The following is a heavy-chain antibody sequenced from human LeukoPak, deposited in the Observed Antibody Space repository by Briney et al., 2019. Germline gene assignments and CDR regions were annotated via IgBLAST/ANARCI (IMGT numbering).Heavy chain of an antibody. V-gene: IGHV1-69*05. Sequence: ASVTVSCKASGGTFSSYAISWVRQAPGQGLEWMGRIIPIFGTANYAQKFQGRVTITTDESTSTAYMELSSLRSEDTAVYYCARDCGSSWYRNGGYCFDYWGQGTLVTVSS. J-gene: IGHJ4*02. CDR1: GGTFSSYA. CDR2: IIPIFGTA. D-gene: IGHD6-13*01. CDR3: ARDCGSSWYRNGGYCFDY.